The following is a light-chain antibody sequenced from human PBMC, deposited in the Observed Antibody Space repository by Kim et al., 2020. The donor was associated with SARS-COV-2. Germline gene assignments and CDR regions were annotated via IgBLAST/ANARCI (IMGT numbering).Light chain of an antibody. Sequence: SYELTQPPSVSVSPGQTASITCSGDKLGDKYPSWYQQRPGQSPVLVIYHGDKRPSGIPERFSGSNYGTTATLTISETQAMDEADYYCQAWDSTTASVFGGGTKRTVL. CDR1: KLGDKY. J-gene: IGLJ2*01. CDR3: QAWDSTTASV. CDR2: HGD. V-gene: IGLV3-1*01.